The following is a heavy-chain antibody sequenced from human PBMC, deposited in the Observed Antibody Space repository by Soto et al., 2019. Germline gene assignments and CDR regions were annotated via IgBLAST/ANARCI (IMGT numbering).Heavy chain of an antibody. V-gene: IGHV3-23*01. J-gene: IGHJ4*02. D-gene: IGHD2-21*02. CDR1: GFTFSNYA. CDR3: ANNCGVDCHSVFFY. CDR2: ISGGGGSS. Sequence: EVQLLESGGGLVQPGGSLRLSCAASGFTFSNYAMSWVRQAPGKGLEWVSGISGGGGSSYYADSVKGRFTISRDNSKNTLYLQMNSLRAEYTAVYYCANNCGVDCHSVFFYWGQGTLVIVSS.